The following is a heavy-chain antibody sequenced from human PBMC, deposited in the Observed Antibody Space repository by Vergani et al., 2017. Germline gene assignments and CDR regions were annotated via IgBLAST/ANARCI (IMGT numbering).Heavy chain of an antibody. J-gene: IGHJ3*02. V-gene: IGHV4-59*01. CDR1: GGSISSYY. CDR3: ARGXNYYDSSGGRAFDI. D-gene: IGHD3-22*01. Sequence: QVQLQESGPGLVKPSETLSLTCTVSGGSISSYYWSWIRQPPGKGLEWIGYIYYSGSTNYNPSLKSRVTISVDTSKNQFSLKLSSVTAADTAVYYCARGXNYYDSSGGRAFDIWGQGTMVTVSS. CDR2: IYYSGST.